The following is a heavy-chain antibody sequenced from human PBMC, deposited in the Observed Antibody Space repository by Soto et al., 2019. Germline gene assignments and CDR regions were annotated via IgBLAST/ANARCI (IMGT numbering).Heavy chain of an antibody. Sequence: ASVKVSCKASGYTFTSYAMHWVRQAPGQRLEWMGWINAGNGNTKYSQKFQGRVTITRDTSASTAYMELSSLRSEDTAVYYCARVLSFYDLQGTYNWFDPWGQGTLVTVPQ. CDR2: INAGNGNT. V-gene: IGHV1-3*01. D-gene: IGHD3-22*01. CDR1: GYTFTSYA. J-gene: IGHJ5*02. CDR3: ARVLSFYDLQGTYNWFDP.